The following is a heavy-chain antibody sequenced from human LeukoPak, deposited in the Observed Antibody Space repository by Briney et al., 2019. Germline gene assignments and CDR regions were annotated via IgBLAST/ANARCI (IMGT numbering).Heavy chain of an antibody. V-gene: IGHV4-4*02. CDR1: GASIGGTNW. D-gene: IGHD3-10*01. J-gene: IGHJ5*02. CDR2: IYHSGST. CDR3: AKKGWFGELSERNWFDP. Sequence: PSGTLSLTCAVSGASIGGTNWWSWVLQPTGRGLEWIVEIYHSGSTNYNPSLKSRVTISIDKSKNQFSLKLSSVTAADTAVYYCAKKGWFGELSERNWFDPWGQGTLVTVSS.